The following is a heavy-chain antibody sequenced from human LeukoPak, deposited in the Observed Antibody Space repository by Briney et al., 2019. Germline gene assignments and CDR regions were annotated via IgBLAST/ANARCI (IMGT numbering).Heavy chain of an antibody. CDR3: ARGYYDTSAYSNPFDF. D-gene: IGHD3-22*01. CDR1: GDSISNYY. Sequence: SETLSLTCTVSGDSISNYYWSWIRQTPGKGLEWIGYIQTSGSTYYNPSLKSRVTISVDTSKNQFSLKLSSVTAADTAVYFCARGYYDTSAYSNPFDFWGQGTLVTASS. V-gene: IGHV4-4*09. J-gene: IGHJ4*02. CDR2: IQTSGST.